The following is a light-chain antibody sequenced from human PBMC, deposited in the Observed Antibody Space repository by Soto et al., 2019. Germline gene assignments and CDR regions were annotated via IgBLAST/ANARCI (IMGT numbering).Light chain of an antibody. V-gene: IGKV1-9*01. CDR1: QGIITY. J-gene: IGKJ4*01. CDR2: GSS. CDR3: QQTRSYPST. Sequence: IQLTQSPSSLSASVGDSVTITCRACQGIITYLAWYQQKPGKAPNLLIYGSSTLQSGVPLRFSGSGSGTDFTLTINSLQAEDFATYYCQQTRSYPSTFGGGTKVDIK.